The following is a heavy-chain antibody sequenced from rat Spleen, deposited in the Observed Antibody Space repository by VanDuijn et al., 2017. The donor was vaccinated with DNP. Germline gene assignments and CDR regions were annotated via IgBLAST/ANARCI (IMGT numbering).Heavy chain of an antibody. CDR3: ARHNYGSYFDY. Sequence: EVQLVESGGGLVQPGRSLKLSCAASGFTFRNYYMAWVRQTPKKGLEWVAIISHTDDTTYYPDSVKGRFTISRDNAYSALYLQMNSLRSEDTATYYCARHNYGSYFDYWGQGVMVTVSS. CDR2: ISHTDDTT. V-gene: IGHV5-25*01. J-gene: IGHJ2*01. D-gene: IGHD1-3*01. CDR1: GFTFRNYY.